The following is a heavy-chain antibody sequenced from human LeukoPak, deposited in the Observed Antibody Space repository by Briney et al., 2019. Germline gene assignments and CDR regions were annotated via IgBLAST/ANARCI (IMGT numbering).Heavy chain of an antibody. CDR1: GYTFTSYD. Sequence: ASVKVSCKASGYTFTSYDINWVRQATGQGLEWMGWMNPNSGNTGYAQKVQGRVTMTRDTSTSTVYMELRSLRYDDTAVYYCARFFPQKWELPGKWFAPWGQGTLVTVSS. V-gene: IGHV1-8*01. CDR2: MNPNSGNT. CDR3: ARFFPQKWELPGKWFAP. J-gene: IGHJ5*02. D-gene: IGHD1-26*01.